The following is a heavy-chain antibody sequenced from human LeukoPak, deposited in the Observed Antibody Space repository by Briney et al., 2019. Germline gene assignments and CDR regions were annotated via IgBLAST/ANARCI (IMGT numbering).Heavy chain of an antibody. D-gene: IGHD3-22*01. CDR1: GFTFGDYA. V-gene: IGHV3-49*03. Sequence: AGGSLRLSCTASGFTFGDYAMSWFCQAPGKGLEWVGFIRSKAYGGTTEYAASVKGRFTISRDDSKSIAYLQMNSLKTEDTAVYYCTVHDSSGYPLDYWGQGTLVTVSS. CDR3: TVHDSSGYPLDY. CDR2: IRSKAYGGTT. J-gene: IGHJ4*02.